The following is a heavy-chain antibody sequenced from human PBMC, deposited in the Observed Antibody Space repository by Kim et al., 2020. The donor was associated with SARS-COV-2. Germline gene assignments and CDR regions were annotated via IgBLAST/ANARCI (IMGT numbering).Heavy chain of an antibody. Sequence: GGSLRLSCAASGFTVSSNYMSLVRQAPGKGLEWVSVIYSGGSTYYADSVKGSFTISRDNSKNTPYFQMNSMRAEDTAVYYCARGMDYGSGENFDYWGQGT. J-gene: IGHJ4*02. CDR1: GFTVSSNY. CDR3: ARGMDYGSGENFDY. V-gene: IGHV3-66*01. D-gene: IGHD3-10*01. CDR2: IYSGGST.